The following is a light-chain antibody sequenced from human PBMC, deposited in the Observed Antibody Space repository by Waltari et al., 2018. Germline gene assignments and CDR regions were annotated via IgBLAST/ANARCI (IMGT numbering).Light chain of an antibody. CDR3: QHYDTYPGT. Sequence: DIQMTQSPSTLSASVGDIVTITCRASPSIDNWLAWYQQKPGKAPKLLIYNASSLESGVPSRFSGSGSGTEFTLTISSLQPDDFASYYCQHYDTYPGTFGQGTKVEIK. J-gene: IGKJ1*01. CDR1: PSIDNW. CDR2: NAS. V-gene: IGKV1-5*03.